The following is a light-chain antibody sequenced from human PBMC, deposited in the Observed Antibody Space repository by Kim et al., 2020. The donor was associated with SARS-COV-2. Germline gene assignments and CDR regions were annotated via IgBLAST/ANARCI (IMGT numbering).Light chain of an antibody. V-gene: IGLV3-1*01. CDR2: QDN. CDR1: KLGDKY. CDR3: QAWDSSTPYV. J-gene: IGLJ1*01. Sequence: SYELTQPPSVSVSPGQTARVTCSGDKLGDKYACWYQQKPGQSPLLVIYQDNKRPSGIPERFSGSNSENTATLTISGTQAMDEADYYCQAWDSSTPYVFGSGTKVTVL.